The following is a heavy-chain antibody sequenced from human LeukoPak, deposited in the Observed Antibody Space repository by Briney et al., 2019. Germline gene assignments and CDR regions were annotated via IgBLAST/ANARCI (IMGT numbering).Heavy chain of an antibody. Sequence: GESLKISCKGSEYSFTSYWIGWVRQMPGKGLEWMGIIYPGDSDTRYSPSFQGQVTISADKSISTAYLQWSSLKASDTAMYYCARLGFYDILTEYGMDIWGQGTTVTVSS. J-gene: IGHJ6*02. CDR1: EYSFTSYW. CDR3: ARLGFYDILTEYGMDI. CDR2: IYPGDSDT. D-gene: IGHD3-9*01. V-gene: IGHV5-51*01.